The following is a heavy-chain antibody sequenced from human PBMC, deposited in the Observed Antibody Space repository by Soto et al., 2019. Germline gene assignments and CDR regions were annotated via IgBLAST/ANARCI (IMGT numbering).Heavy chain of an antibody. CDR2: ISGSGGTT. J-gene: IGHJ3*01. D-gene: IGHD2-15*01. Sequence: EEQLLESGGGLVQPGGSLRLSCAASGFTFSSYSMTWVRQAPGKGLEWVSAISGSGGTTKYADSVKGRVTISRDNSKSTLYLQMNSLRAEDTAVYYCGYCSGTTCYSNAFDFWGQGTMVIVSS. V-gene: IGHV3-23*01. CDR1: GFTFSSYS. CDR3: GYCSGTTCYSNAFDF.